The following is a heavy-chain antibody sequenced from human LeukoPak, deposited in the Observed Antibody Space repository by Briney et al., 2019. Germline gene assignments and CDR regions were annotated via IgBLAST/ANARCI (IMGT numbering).Heavy chain of an antibody. CDR3: ANREN. CDR1: EFTFNTYT. Sequence: PGGSLRLSCAAAEFTFNTYTMVWVRQAPGKGLEWVSYISSSSTIYYADSVKGRFTISRDNAKNSPYLQMNSLRDEDTAVYYCANRENWGQGTLVTVSS. D-gene: IGHD5-24*01. V-gene: IGHV3-48*02. CDR2: ISSSSTI. J-gene: IGHJ4*02.